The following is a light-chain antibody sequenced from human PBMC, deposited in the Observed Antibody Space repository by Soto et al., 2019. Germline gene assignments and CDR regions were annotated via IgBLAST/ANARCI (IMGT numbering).Light chain of an antibody. Sequence: QSALTQPASVSGSPGQSITISCTGTRSDVGGYNYVSWYQQHPGKAPKLMIYEVNNRPSGVSNRFSGSKSGNTASLTISGLQAEDEADYYCSSYSRSSSYVFGTGTKLTVL. V-gene: IGLV2-14*01. CDR3: SSYSRSSSYV. J-gene: IGLJ1*01. CDR2: EVN. CDR1: RSDVGGYNY.